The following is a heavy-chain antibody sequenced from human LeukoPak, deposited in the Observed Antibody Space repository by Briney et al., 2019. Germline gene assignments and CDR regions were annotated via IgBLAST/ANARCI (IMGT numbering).Heavy chain of an antibody. CDR1: GFTFSDYY. CDR2: ISSSGNIK. D-gene: IGHD3-22*01. J-gene: IGHJ6*02. Sequence: PGGSLRLSCAASGFTFSDYYMTWIRQAPGKGLEWVSYISSSGNIKSYADSVKGRFTISRDNAKNSLYLQMNSLRAEDTAVYYCARDNHYDSSGYSSYYYYGMDVWGQGATVTVSS. CDR3: ARDNHYDSSGYSSYYYYGMDV. V-gene: IGHV3-11*01.